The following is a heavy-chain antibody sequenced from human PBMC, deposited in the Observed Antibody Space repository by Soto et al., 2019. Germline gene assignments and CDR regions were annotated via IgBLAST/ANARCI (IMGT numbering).Heavy chain of an antibody. J-gene: IGHJ4*02. CDR1: GFTFSSYA. D-gene: IGHD3-3*01. CDR3: AKAADFWSGYYYFDY. V-gene: IGHV3-23*01. CDR2: ISGSGGST. Sequence: EVQLLESGGGLVQPGGSLRLSCAASGFTFSSYAMSWVRQAPGKGLEWVSAISGSGGSTYYADPVKGRFTISRDNSKNTLDLQMNSLRAEDTAVYYCAKAADFWSGYYYFDYGGQGTLVTVSS.